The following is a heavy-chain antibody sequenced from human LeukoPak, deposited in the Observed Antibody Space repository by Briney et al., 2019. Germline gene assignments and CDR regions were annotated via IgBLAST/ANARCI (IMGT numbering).Heavy chain of an antibody. CDR3: ESFCWEVGFEY. D-gene: IGHD1-26*01. V-gene: IGHV4-34*01. Sequence: SETLSLTCAVYGWSFSGYYWSCIRQPPAKGLDGIGEINHSGSTNYNPSLKSPLTISVDTSKNHFSLKLNSVTAAETAVYYCESFCWEVGFEYWGQGTLVTVSS. J-gene: IGHJ4*02. CDR2: INHSGST. CDR1: GWSFSGYY.